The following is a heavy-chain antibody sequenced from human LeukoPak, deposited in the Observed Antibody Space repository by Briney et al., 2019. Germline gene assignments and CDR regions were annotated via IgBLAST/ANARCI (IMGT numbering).Heavy chain of an antibody. CDR2: IYSDGST. CDR1: GFTVSINY. CDR3: ARVAGYNSGPFDY. D-gene: IGHD6-19*01. J-gene: IGHJ4*02. V-gene: IGHV3-66*01. Sequence: PGGSLRLSCAASGFTVSINYVIWVRQAPGKGLECVSVIYSDGSTYYADSVKGRFTISRDNSKNTLYLQMNSLRAEDTAVYYCARVAGYNSGPFDYWGQGTLVTVSS.